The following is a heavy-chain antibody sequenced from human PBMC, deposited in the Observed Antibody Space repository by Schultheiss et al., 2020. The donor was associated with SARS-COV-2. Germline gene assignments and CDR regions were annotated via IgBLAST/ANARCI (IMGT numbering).Heavy chain of an antibody. J-gene: IGHJ4*02. CDR3: ARDSAITGDYFDY. CDR1: GFAFSSYD. CDR2: IGTAGDT. D-gene: IGHD3-16*01. Sequence: GESLKISCAASGFAFSSYDMHWVRQATGKGLEWVSAIGTAGDTYYPGSVKGRFTISRDNSKNTLYLQMNSLRAEDTAVYYCARDSAITGDYFDYWGQGTLVTVSS. V-gene: IGHV3-13*01.